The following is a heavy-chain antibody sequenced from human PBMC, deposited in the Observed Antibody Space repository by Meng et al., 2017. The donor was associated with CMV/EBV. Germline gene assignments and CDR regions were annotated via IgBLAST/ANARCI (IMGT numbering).Heavy chain of an antibody. J-gene: IGHJ6*02. CDR2: ISYDGSNK. CDR1: GFTFSSYA. V-gene: IGHV3-30*04. D-gene: IGHD3-3*01. Sequence: GESLKISCAASGFTFSSYAMHWVRQAPGKGLKWVAVISYDGSNKYYADSVKGRFTISRDNSKNTLYLQMNSLRAEDTAVYYCARDLETYYDFWSGLYGMDVWGQGTTVTVSS. CDR3: ARDLETYYDFWSGLYGMDV.